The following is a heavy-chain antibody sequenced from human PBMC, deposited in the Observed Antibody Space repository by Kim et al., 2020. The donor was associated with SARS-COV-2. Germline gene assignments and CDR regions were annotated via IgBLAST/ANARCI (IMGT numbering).Heavy chain of an antibody. CDR2: ILTDGSSA. J-gene: IGHJ1*01. V-gene: IGHV3-74*01. CDR1: GYKITDYW. Sequence: GGSLRLSCVVSGYKITDYWMHWVRQVPGKGLEWVSRILTDGSSASYADSVQRRFTISRDRAKKTMYLQMDSLREEDTAVYYCAIGVSVADFWGQGTLVSVSS. CDR3: AIGVSVADF. D-gene: IGHD6-19*01.